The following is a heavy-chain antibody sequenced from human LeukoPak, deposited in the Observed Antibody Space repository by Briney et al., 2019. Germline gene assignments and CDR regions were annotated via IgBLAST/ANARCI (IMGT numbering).Heavy chain of an antibody. CDR1: GFTFGSCA. Sequence: PGGSLRLSCAASGFTFGSCAMSWVRQAPGKGLEWVSVISGSGDSTYYADSVKGRFTVSRDNSKNTLYLQMNSLRAEDTAIYYCAKDYSGPNTNYDYWGQGTLVTVSS. V-gene: IGHV3-23*01. D-gene: IGHD5-12*01. J-gene: IGHJ4*02. CDR3: AKDYSGPNTNYDY. CDR2: ISGSGDST.